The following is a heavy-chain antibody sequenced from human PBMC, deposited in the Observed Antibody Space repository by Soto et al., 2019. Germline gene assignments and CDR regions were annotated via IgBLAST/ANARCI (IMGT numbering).Heavy chain of an antibody. CDR3: ARYYYDSSAHGGDYYYGMDV. D-gene: IGHD3-22*01. V-gene: IGHV3-23*01. CDR2: ISGSSGST. CDR1: GFTFSSYA. Sequence: GGSLRLSCAASGFTFSSYAMSWVRQAPGKGLEWVSAISGSSGSTYYADSVKGRFTISRDNSKNTLYLQMNSLRAEDTAVYYCARYYYDSSAHGGDYYYGMDVWGQGTTVTVSS. J-gene: IGHJ6*02.